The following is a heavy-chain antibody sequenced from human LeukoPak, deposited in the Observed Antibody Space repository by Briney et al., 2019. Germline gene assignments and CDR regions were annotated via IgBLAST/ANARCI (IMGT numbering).Heavy chain of an antibody. CDR3: ARENAGFGDIKGYFDY. Sequence: PGGSLRLSCAASGFTFSSYWMSWVRQAPGKGLEWVANINQDGSEKYYVDSVMGRFTISRDNAKNSLYLKMNSLRAEDTAVYYCARENAGFGDIKGYFDYWGQGTLVTVSS. V-gene: IGHV3-7*01. CDR1: GFTFSSYW. J-gene: IGHJ4*02. CDR2: INQDGSEK. D-gene: IGHD3-10*01.